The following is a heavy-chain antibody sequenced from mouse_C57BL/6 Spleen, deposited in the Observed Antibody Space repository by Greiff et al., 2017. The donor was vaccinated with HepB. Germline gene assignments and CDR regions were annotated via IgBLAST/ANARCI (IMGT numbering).Heavy chain of an antibody. J-gene: IGHJ2*01. Sequence: KPGQGLEWIGDIYPGSGSTNYNEKFKSKATLTVDTSSSTAYMQLSSLTSEDSAVYYCAGGPYYFDYWGQGTTLTVSS. CDR3: AGGPYYFDY. CDR2: IYPGSGST. V-gene: IGHV1-55*01.